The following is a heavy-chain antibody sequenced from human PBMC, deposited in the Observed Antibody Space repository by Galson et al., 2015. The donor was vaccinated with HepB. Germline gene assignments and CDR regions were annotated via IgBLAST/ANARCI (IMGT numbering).Heavy chain of an antibody. CDR3: AGGLGGTVTTPLFDY. V-gene: IGHV3-30*04. D-gene: IGHD4-17*01. CDR2: ISYDGSNK. Sequence: SLRLSCAASGFTFSSYAMHWVRQAPGKGLEWVAVISYDGSNKYYADSVKGRFTISRDNSKNTLYLQMNSLRAEDTAVYYCAGGLGGTVTTPLFDYWGQGTLVTVSP. CDR1: GFTFSSYA. J-gene: IGHJ4*02.